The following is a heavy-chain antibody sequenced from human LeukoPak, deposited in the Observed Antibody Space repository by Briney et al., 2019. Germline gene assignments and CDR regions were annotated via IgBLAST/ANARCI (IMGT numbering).Heavy chain of an antibody. J-gene: IGHJ3*02. CDR1: GCTFISYD. Sequence: PGGSLRLSCAASGCTFISYDMCWVRQAPGKGLEWVSATSGNGGTTYYADSVKGRFIISRYNSKNTLYVEMNSLRADDTAAYYWLKVRHTDGLQQSKAFDIWGQGTMVTISS. CDR2: TSGNGGTT. D-gene: IGHD5-18*01. CDR3: LKVRHTDGLQQSKAFDI. V-gene: IGHV3-23*01.